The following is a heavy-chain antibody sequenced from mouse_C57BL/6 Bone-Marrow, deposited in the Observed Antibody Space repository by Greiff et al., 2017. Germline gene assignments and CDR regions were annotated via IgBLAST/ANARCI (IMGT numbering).Heavy chain of an antibody. V-gene: IGHV1-69*01. CDR3: ARKARELWFAY. J-gene: IGHJ3*01. Sequence: VQLQQPGAELVMPGASVKLSCKASGYTFTSYWMHWVKQRPGQGLEWIGEIDPSDSYTNYNQKFKGKSTLTVDKSSSTAYMQLSSLTSEDSAVYYCARKARELWFAYWGQGTLVTVSA. CDR2: IDPSDSYT. CDR1: GYTFTSYW.